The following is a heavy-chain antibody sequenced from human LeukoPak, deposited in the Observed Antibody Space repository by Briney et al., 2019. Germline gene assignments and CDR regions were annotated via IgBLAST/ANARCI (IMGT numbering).Heavy chain of an antibody. CDR2: MSHSGYP. J-gene: IGHJ6*03. V-gene: IGHV4-34*01. D-gene: IGHD6-19*01. CDR3: ARASVAAHRTYYYYMDV. Sequence: PSETLSLTCAVYGGSFSGYSWTWIRQPPGKGLEWIGEMSHSGYPNYNPSLKSRVAISVDTSKNQFSLKLTPVTAADTAVYYCARASVAAHRTYYYYMDVWGKGTTVTVSS. CDR1: GGSFSGYS.